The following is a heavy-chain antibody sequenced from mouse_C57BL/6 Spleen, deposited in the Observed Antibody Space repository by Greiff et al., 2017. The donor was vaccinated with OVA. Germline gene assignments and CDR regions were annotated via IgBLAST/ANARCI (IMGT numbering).Heavy chain of an antibody. Sequence: QVQLKQPGAELVKPGASVKMSCKASGYTFTSYWITWVKQRPGQGLEWIGDIYPGSGSTNYNEKFKSKATLTVDTSSSTAYMQLSSLTSEDSAVYYCARRDYGNYGFYYYAMDYWGQGTSVTVSS. V-gene: IGHV1-55*01. CDR1: GYTFTSYW. D-gene: IGHD2-1*01. CDR2: IYPGSGST. CDR3: ARRDYGNYGFYYYAMDY. J-gene: IGHJ4*01.